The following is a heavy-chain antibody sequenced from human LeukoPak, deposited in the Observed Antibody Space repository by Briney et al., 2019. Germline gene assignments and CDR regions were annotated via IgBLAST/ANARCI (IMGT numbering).Heavy chain of an antibody. CDR2: MHPNSGAT. Sequence: GSVKVSCKASGYTFSNYEIIWVRQATGQGLEWMGWMHPNSGATGFAQKFQGRVTMTRNTSIRTVYMELSSLRSEDTAVYYCARGIQMDVWGQGTTVTVSS. J-gene: IGHJ6*02. CDR1: GYTFSNYE. CDR3: ARGIQMDV. V-gene: IGHV1-8*01.